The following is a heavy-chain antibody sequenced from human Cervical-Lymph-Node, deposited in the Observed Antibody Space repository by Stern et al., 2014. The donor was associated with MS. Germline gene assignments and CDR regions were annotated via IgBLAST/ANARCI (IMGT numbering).Heavy chain of an antibody. CDR1: GFSLSTTGMC. Sequence: QVTLRESGPALVKPTQTLTLTCTFSGFSLSTTGMCLSWIRQPPGKALEWLALLDWDGDKYYSTALKTRLTISKDTSKNQVVLTMTNMAPLDTATYFCVRAREGYYFDYWGQGIPVTVSP. D-gene: IGHD2-21*01. J-gene: IGHJ4*02. CDR3: VRAREGYYFDY. CDR2: LDWDGDK. V-gene: IGHV2-70*01.